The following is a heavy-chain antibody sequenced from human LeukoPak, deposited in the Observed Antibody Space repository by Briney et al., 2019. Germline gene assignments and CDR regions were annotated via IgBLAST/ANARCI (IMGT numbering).Heavy chain of an antibody. D-gene: IGHD2-15*01. Sequence: GRSLRLSCAASGFTFSTYAMHWVRQTPGKGLEYVSANSTNGGGTYYANSVKGRFTISRDNSKNTLYLQMGSLRAEDMAVYYCARYCSGVSCYSGYDYWGQGTLVTVSS. V-gene: IGHV3-64*01. CDR2: NSTNGGGT. CDR3: ARYCSGVSCYSGYDY. J-gene: IGHJ4*02. CDR1: GFTFSTYA.